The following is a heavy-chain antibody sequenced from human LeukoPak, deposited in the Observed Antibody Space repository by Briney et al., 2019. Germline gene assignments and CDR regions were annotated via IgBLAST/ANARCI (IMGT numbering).Heavy chain of an antibody. V-gene: IGHV4-39*07. CDR1: SGSISSTTYY. Sequence: PSETLSLTCTVSSGSISSTTYYWAWIRQPPGKGLEWIGSIYYNGDTYYNPSLKSRVTISLDTSKNQFSLKLSFVTAADTAVYYCERVGDYVWETYRMFDYWGQGALVTVSS. J-gene: IGHJ4*02. D-gene: IGHD3-16*02. CDR3: ERVGDYVWETYRMFDY. CDR2: IYYNGDT.